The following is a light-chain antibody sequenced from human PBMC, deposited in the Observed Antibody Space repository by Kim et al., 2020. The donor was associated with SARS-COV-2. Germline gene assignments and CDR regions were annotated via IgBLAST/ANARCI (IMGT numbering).Light chain of an antibody. CDR2: DAS. CDR1: QDINNY. J-gene: IGKJ2*01. Sequence: SGGNRISNTCQASQDINNYLNWYHHKPGKAPNLLIHDASNLGTRVSSTFSGGGSGTHFTFTITGLQPEDFATYVCQHYYNLPYTFGQGSKLEI. V-gene: IGKV1-33*01. CDR3: QHYYNLPYT.